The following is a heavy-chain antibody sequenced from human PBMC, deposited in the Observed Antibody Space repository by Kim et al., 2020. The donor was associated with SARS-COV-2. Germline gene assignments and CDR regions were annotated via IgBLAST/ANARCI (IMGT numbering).Heavy chain of an antibody. CDR2: IYPGDSDT. CDR3: ARRSDSSGWYGDFDY. V-gene: IGHV5-51*01. J-gene: IGHJ4*02. CDR1: GYSFTSYW. Sequence: GASLQISCKGSGYSFTSYWIGWVRQMPGKGLEWMGIIYPGDSDTRYSPSFQGQVTISADKSISTAYLQWSSLKASDTAMYYCARRSDSSGWYGDFDYWGQGTLVTVSS. D-gene: IGHD6-19*01.